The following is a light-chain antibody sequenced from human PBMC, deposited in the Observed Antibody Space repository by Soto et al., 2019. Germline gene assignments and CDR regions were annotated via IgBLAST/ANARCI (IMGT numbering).Light chain of an antibody. Sequence: QSVLTQPPSASGTPGQRVTISYSGSTSNIGSKIVTWYQQFPGTAPKLLIYNTNQRPSGVPDRFSASKSGTSASLAISGLQSEDEAVYYCASWDVSLNAVLFGGGTQLTVL. CDR2: NTN. V-gene: IGLV1-44*01. CDR3: ASWDVSLNAVL. CDR1: TSNIGSKI. J-gene: IGLJ2*01.